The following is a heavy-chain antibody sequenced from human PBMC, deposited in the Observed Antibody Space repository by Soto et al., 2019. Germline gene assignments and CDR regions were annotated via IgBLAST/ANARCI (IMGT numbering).Heavy chain of an antibody. CDR3: ARVGACFGEFDYFDY. J-gene: IGHJ4*02. Sequence: GGSLRLSCTGSGFPFDDFAINWVRQAPGKGLEWVSSISRFSDRTYYADSVKGRFAIFRANAENSVYLQVNSLRAEDTAVYYCARVGACFGEFDYFDYWGQGTPVTVSS. V-gene: IGHV3-21*06. CDR1: GFPFDDFA. D-gene: IGHD3-10*01. CDR2: ISRFSDRT.